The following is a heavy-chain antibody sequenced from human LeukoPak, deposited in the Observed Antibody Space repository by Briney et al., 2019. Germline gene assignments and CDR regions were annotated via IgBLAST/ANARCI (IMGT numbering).Heavy chain of an antibody. CDR2: MYYSGST. Sequence: PSETLSLTCTVSGGSISSYYWSWIRQPPGKGLEWIGYMYYSGSTNYNPSLKSRVTISVDTSKNQFSLKLSSVTAADTAVYYCARLVGATRVFDYWGQGTLVTVSS. V-gene: IGHV4-59*08. J-gene: IGHJ4*02. CDR1: GGSISSYY. D-gene: IGHD1-26*01. CDR3: ARLVGATRVFDY.